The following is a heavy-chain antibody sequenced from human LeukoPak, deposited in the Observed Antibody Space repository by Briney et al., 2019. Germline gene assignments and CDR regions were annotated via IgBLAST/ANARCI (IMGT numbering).Heavy chain of an antibody. CDR2: IYYSGST. V-gene: IGHV4-30-4*08. J-gene: IGHJ3*02. CDR3: ARDPSAWWQRLNAFDI. D-gene: IGHD2-15*01. Sequence: PSETLSLTCSVSNYSISSGDYYWSWIRQPPGKGLEWIGYIYYSGSTYYNPSLKSRVTISVDTSKNQFSLKLSSVTAADTAVYYCARDPSAWWQRLNAFDIWGQGTMVTVSS. CDR1: NYSISSGDYY.